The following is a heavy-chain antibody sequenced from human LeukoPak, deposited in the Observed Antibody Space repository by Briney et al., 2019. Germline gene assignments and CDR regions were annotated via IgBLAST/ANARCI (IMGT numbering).Heavy chain of an antibody. CDR1: GYTFTSNY. V-gene: IGHV1-46*01. J-gene: IGHJ4*02. CDR2: INPSGGST. Sequence: ASVKVSCKAFGYTFTSNYMHWVRQAPGQGLEWMGVINPSGGSTTYPQKFQGRVTMTTDMSTNTLYMELSSLRSEDTAVYFCAREGFCSGSICYSFDYWGQGTLVTVSS. CDR3: AREGFCSGSICYSFDY. D-gene: IGHD2-15*01.